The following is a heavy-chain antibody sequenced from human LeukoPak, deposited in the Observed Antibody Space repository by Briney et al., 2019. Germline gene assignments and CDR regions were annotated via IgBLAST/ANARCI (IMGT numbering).Heavy chain of an antibody. D-gene: IGHD1-1*01. CDR1: GYTFINYV. J-gene: IGHJ4*02. Sequence: ASVKVSRKASGYTFINYVIHWVRQAPGQRLEWMGWIKADNGDTNYSQNFQGRVTFTRDTSASTAYMDLNSLKSQDTAVYYCARDRGGTGDFDYWGQGTLVTVSS. V-gene: IGHV1-3*01. CDR3: ARDRGGTGDFDY. CDR2: IKADNGDT.